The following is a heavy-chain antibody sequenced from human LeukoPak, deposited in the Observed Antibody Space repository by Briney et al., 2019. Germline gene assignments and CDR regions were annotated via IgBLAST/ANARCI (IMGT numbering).Heavy chain of an antibody. V-gene: IGHV3-9*03. CDR2: ISWNSGSI. CDR3: TKAYGYSSGSIDY. D-gene: IGHD5-18*01. CDR1: GFTFDDYG. Sequence: GGSLRLSCAASGFTFDDYGMHWVRQAPGKGLEWVSGISWNSGSIGYADSVKGRFTISRDNAKSTLYLQMNSLRPEDMALYYCTKAYGYSSGSIDYWGQGTLVTVSS. J-gene: IGHJ4*02.